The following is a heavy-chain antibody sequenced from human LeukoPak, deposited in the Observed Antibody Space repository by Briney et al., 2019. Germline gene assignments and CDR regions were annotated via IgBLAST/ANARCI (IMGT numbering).Heavy chain of an antibody. CDR3: ARGLNRNDYGDYGY. D-gene: IGHD4-17*01. J-gene: IGHJ4*02. V-gene: IGHV4-30-2*01. Sequence: SETLSLTCAVSGGSNSSGGYSWSWILQPPGKGLEWIGYIYHSGSTYYNPSLKSRVTISVDRSKNQFSLKLSSVTAADTAVYYCARGLNRNDYGDYGYWSQGTLVTVSS. CDR2: IYHSGST. CDR1: GGSNSSGGYS.